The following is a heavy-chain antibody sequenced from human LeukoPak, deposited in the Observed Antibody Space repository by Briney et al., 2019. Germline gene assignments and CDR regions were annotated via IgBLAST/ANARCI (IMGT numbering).Heavy chain of an antibody. V-gene: IGHV1-2*02. CDR1: GYTFTGYY. CDR2: INPNSGGA. CDR3: ASNLLSGYYSIGY. J-gene: IGHJ4*02. Sequence: GASVKVSCKASGYTFTGYYMHWVRQAPGQGLEWMGWINPNSGGANYAQKFQGRVTMTRDTSISTAYMELSRLRSDDTAVYYCASNLLSGYYSIGYWGQGTLVTVSS. D-gene: IGHD3-22*01.